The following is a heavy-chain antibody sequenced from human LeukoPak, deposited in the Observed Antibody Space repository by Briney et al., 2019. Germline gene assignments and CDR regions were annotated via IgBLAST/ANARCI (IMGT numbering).Heavy chain of an antibody. CDR1: GFTFSGSA. V-gene: IGHV3-73*01. CDR3: AKDPRIAVAGTRTNLYYYYYGMDV. Sequence: TGGSLRLSCAASGFTFSGSAMHWVRQASGKGLEWVGRIRSKANSYATAYAASVKGRFTISRDDSKNTAYLQMNSLRAEDTAVYYCAKDPRIAVAGTRTNLYYYYYGMDVWGQGTTVTVSS. CDR2: IRSKANSYAT. D-gene: IGHD6-19*01. J-gene: IGHJ6*02.